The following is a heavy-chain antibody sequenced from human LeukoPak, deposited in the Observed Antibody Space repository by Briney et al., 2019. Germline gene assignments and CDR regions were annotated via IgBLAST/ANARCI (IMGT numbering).Heavy chain of an antibody. CDR1: GGSISSSSYY. D-gene: IGHD2-15*01. J-gene: IGHJ4*02. CDR2: IYYSGST. Sequence: TSETLSLTCTVSGGSISSSSYYWGWIRQPPGKGLEWIGSIYYSGSTYYNPSLKSRVTISVDTSKNQFSLKLSSVTAADTAVYYCARDRMGLLGPPASPFDYWGQGTLVTVSS. CDR3: ARDRMGLLGPPASPFDY. V-gene: IGHV4-39*07.